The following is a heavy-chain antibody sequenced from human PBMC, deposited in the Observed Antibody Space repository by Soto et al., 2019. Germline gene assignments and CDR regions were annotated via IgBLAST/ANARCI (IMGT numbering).Heavy chain of an antibody. V-gene: IGHV1-2*02. D-gene: IGHD3-22*01. Sequence: ASVKVSCKASGYTFTGYDMHWVRQAPGQGLEWMGWINPNSGGTNYAQKFQGRVTTTRDTSISTAYMELSRLRSDDTAVYYCAIDYYDSSGYWSFDYWGRGTLVTVSS. CDR2: INPNSGGT. CDR3: AIDYYDSSGYWSFDY. CDR1: GYTFTGYD. J-gene: IGHJ4*02.